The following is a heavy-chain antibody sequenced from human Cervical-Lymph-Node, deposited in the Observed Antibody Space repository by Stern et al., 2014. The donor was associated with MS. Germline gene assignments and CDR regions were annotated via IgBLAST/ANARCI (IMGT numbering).Heavy chain of an antibody. J-gene: IGHJ4*02. D-gene: IGHD6-6*01. CDR3: ARGRSIFDS. V-gene: IGHV4-30-4*01. Sequence: QVQLQESGPGLVKPSQTLSLTCTVSGDSISSGDYYWSWIRQTPGKGLEWIGFIFYTGSTYYNPSRKSRLTISVDTSKNTFSLKLSSVTAADTAVYYCARGRSIFDSWGQGTLVAVSS. CDR1: GDSISSGDYY. CDR2: IFYTGST.